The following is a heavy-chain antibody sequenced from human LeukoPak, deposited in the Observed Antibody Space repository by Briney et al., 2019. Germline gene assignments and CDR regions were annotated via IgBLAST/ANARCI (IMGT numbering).Heavy chain of an antibody. Sequence: PSETLSLTCTISGGSVSSNTYYWAWIRQPPGKGLEWIGTMFYSGSSYYNPSLRSRVTISVDTSKNQFSLELSSVTAADTAVYYCARQSSNYYYYLYMDVWGKGTTVTVSS. CDR3: ARQSSNYYYYLYMDV. CDR2: MFYSGSS. CDR1: GGSVSSNTYY. D-gene: IGHD4-11*01. J-gene: IGHJ6*03. V-gene: IGHV4-39*01.